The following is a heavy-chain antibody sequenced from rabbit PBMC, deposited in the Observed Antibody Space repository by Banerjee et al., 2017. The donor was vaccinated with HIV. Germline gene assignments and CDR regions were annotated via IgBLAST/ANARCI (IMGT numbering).Heavy chain of an antibody. CDR2: IYGGGSGST. D-gene: IGHD4-1*01. CDR1: GFSFSNKYV. CDR3: ARHLNSDWGYFNL. J-gene: IGHJ4*01. V-gene: IGHV1S45*01. Sequence: QEQLEESGGDLVKPEGSLTITCTASGFSFSNKYVMCWVRQAPGKGLEWIACIYGGGSGSTYYASWAKGRFTISKTSSTTVTLQMTSLTTADTATYFCARHLNSDWGYFNLWGQGTLVTVS.